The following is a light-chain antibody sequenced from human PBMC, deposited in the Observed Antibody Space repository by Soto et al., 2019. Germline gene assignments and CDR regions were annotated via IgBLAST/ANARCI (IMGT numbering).Light chain of an antibody. Sequence: QSALTQPPSASGSPGQSVTFSCTGTSSDVGGYNYVSWYQQHPGKAPKPMIYEVSKRPSGVPDRFSGSKSGNTASLTVSGLQAEDEADYYCSSYAGSNGYVFGTGTKLTVL. CDR1: SSDVGGYNY. V-gene: IGLV2-8*01. J-gene: IGLJ1*01. CDR3: SSYAGSNGYV. CDR2: EVS.